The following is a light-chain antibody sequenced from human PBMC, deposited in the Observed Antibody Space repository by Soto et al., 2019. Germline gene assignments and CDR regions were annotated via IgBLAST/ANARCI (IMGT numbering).Light chain of an antibody. CDR2: GDT. V-gene: IGLV1-40*01. J-gene: IGLJ2*01. Sequence: QSVLTQPPSVTGAPGQRVTISCTGSNSNIGAGFAVHWYQQFPGRVPKLLIYGDTNRPSGVPDRFSGSKSRTSASLAITGLQAEDEADYYCQSYDSSLPGLLFGVGTKLTVL. CDR1: NSNIGAGFA. CDR3: QSYDSSLPGLL.